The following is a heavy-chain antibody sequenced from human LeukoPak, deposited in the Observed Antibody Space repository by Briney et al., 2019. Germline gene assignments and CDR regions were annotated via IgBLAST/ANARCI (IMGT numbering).Heavy chain of an antibody. CDR1: GGSFSGYY. Sequence: SETLYLTCAVYGGSFSGYYWSWIRQPPGKGLEWIGEINHSGSTNYNPSLKSRVTISVDTSKNQFSLKLSSVTAADTAVYYCARVRVINFYYYGMDVWGKGTTVTVSS. J-gene: IGHJ6*04. V-gene: IGHV4-34*01. CDR3: ARVRVINFYYYGMDV. D-gene: IGHD3-16*02. CDR2: INHSGST.